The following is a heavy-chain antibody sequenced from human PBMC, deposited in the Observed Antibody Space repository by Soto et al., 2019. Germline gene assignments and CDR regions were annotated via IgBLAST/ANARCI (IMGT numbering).Heavy chain of an antibody. J-gene: IGHJ4*02. CDR1: GFTFSSYS. D-gene: IGHD5-12*01. Sequence: GGSLRLSCAASGFTFSSYSMNWVRQAPGKGPEWVSSISSSSSYIYYADSVKGRFTISRDNAKNSLYLQMNSLRAEDTAVYYCARSARWLQLGYWGQGTLVTVSS. V-gene: IGHV3-21*01. CDR3: ARSARWLQLGY. CDR2: ISSSSSYI.